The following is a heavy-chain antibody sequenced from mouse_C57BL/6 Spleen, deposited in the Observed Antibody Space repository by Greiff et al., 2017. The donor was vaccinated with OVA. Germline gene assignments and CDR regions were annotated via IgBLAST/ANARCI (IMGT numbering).Heavy chain of an antibody. CDR3: ARHGGLYYFDD. J-gene: IGHJ2*01. CDR1: GFTFSSYG. Sequence: EVKLVESGGDLVKPGGSLKLSCAASGFTFSSYGMSWVRQTPDKRLEWVATISSGGSYTYYPDSVKGRFTISRDNAKNTLYLQMSSLKSEDTAMNYCARHGGLYYFDDWGQGTTLTVSS. V-gene: IGHV5-6*01. CDR2: ISSGGSYT.